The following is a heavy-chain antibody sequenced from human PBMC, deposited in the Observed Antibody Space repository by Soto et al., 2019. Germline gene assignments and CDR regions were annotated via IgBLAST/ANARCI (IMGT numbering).Heavy chain of an antibody. CDR1: GGTFSSYA. CDR2: IIPIFGTA. D-gene: IGHD6-19*01. J-gene: IGHJ4*02. Sequence: ASVKVSCKASGGTFSSYAISWVRQAPGQGLEWMGGIIPIFGTANYAQKFQGRVTITADESTSTAYMELSSLRSEDTAVYYCAARKWTIAVAGNPFWYFDYWGQGTLVTVSS. CDR3: AARKWTIAVAGNPFWYFDY. V-gene: IGHV1-69*13.